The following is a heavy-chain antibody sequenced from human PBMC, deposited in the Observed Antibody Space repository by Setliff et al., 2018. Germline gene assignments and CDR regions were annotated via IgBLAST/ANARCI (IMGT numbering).Heavy chain of an antibody. J-gene: IGHJ6*02. Sequence: GGSLRLSCAASGFAFNTYWMHWVRQVPGKGLVWVARINGEGSVANYADAVKGRFTISRDNVKNTLSLQMNTLKAEDTAVYYCTRDIVVFTDIDYYYSGMDVWGQGTAVTVSS. D-gene: IGHD2-21*01. V-gene: IGHV3-74*01. CDR3: TRDIVVFTDIDYYYSGMDV. CDR2: INGEGSVA. CDR1: GFAFNTYW.